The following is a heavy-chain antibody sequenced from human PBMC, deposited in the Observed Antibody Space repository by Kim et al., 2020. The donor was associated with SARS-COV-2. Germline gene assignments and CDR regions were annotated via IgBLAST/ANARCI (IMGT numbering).Heavy chain of an antibody. CDR2: GGST. CDR3: AKGDRCDY. V-gene: IGHV3-23*01. J-gene: IGHJ4*02. Sequence: GGSTYYADSVKGRFTISRDNSKNTLYLQMNSLRAEDTAVYYCAKGDRCDYWGQGTLVTVSS.